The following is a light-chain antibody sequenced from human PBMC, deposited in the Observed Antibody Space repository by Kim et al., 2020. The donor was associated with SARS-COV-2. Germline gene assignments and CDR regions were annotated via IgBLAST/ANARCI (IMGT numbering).Light chain of an antibody. V-gene: IGKV1-39*01. CDR1: QSINIY. CDR3: LQTYSHPRT. J-gene: IGKJ2*02. CDR2: AAS. Sequence: DIQMTQSPSSMSASVGDRVTITCRASQSINIYLNWYQEKPGKAPELLIYAASSLQSGVPSRFSGSGSGTEFTLTITNLQLEDSATYYCLQTYSHPRTFGQGTKLEI.